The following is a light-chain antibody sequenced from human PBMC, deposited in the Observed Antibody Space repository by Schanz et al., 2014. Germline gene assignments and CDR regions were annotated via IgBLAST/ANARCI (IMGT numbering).Light chain of an antibody. CDR2: EVF. V-gene: IGLV2-18*02. Sequence: QSVLTQPPSASGSPGQSVTISCTGTSSDVGSYNRVSWFQQPPGTAPKLMIYEVFNRPSGVPGRFSGSKSGNTASLTISGLQAEDEADYYCSSYTSSTTFRVFGGGTKLTVL. CDR1: SSDVGSYNR. J-gene: IGLJ2*01. CDR3: SSYTSSTTFRV.